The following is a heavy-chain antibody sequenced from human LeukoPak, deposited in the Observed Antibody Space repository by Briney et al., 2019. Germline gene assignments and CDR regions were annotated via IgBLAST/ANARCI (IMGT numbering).Heavy chain of an antibody. CDR1: GFTFSSYA. D-gene: IGHD1-14*01. Sequence: PGRSLRLSCAASGFTFSSYAMHWDRQAPGKGLEWVAVISYDGSNKYYADSVKGRFTISRDNSKNTLYLQMNSLRAEDTAVYYCARTEPTDYWGQGTLVTVSS. J-gene: IGHJ4*02. V-gene: IGHV3-30-3*01. CDR3: ARTEPTDY. CDR2: ISYDGSNK.